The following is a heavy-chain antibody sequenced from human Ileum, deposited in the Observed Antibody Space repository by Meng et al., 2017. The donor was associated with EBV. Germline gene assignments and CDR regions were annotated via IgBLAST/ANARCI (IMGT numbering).Heavy chain of an antibody. J-gene: IGHJ4*02. Sequence: QGQLTQGGAGMLEPSGPLSLTCAVNGGSLRGAYWNWIRQPPGKGLEWIGEIIHGGSPSYNPSLKSRVTISIDTSKNQLSLMLSSVTAADTAVYYCARRPTGIDYWGQGTLVTVSS. CDR1: GGSLRGAY. CDR3: ARRPTGIDY. CDR2: IIHGGSP. V-gene: IGHV4-34*12. D-gene: IGHD2-8*02.